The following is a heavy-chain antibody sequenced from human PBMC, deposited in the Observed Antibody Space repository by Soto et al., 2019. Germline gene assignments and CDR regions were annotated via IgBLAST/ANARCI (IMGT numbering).Heavy chain of an antibody. D-gene: IGHD6-13*01. CDR1: GFTFTNYV. Sequence: PGGSLRLSCAASGFTFTNYVIHWVRQAPGKGLEWVAVISSDGSGKFYADSVEGRFTISRDNSKSTVHLQMSSLRIEDTAIYYCAKGDRARIAALAWGPKSYCYHCGMEVWGLGSTVTSP. V-gene: IGHV3-30*18. CDR3: AKGDRARIAALAWGPKSYCYHCGMEV. J-gene: IGHJ6*02. CDR2: ISSDGSGK.